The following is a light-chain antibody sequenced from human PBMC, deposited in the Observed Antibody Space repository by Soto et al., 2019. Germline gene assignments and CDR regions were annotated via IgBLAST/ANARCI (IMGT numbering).Light chain of an antibody. J-gene: IGKJ1*01. V-gene: IGKV3-20*01. CDR2: GAS. CDR3: QQYGSSPGT. CDR1: QSVTSNY. Sequence: EIVLTQSPGTLSSSPGERATLSCRASQSVTSNYLAWYQQKPGQAPRLLIFGASIRATGLPDGFSGGGSGTDFTLTISRLEPEDFAVYYCQQYGSSPGTFGQGTKVDIK.